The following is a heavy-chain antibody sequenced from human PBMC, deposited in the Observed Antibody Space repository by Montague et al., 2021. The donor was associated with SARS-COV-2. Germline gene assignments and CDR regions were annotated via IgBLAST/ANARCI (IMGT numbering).Heavy chain of an antibody. Sequence: SETLSLTCAVYGGSFSGYYWTWIRQSPGKGLEWIAEINHSGTTNYNFNPSLRSRVTISVDTSKSQFSLKLSSVTAADTGVYYCARWDPQTLTLIGLRGKSASDYWGQGTLVTGPS. V-gene: IGHV4-34*01. CDR1: GGSFSGYY. CDR2: INHSGTT. J-gene: IGHJ4*02. D-gene: IGHD4-23*01. CDR3: ARWDPQTLTLIGLRGKSASDY.